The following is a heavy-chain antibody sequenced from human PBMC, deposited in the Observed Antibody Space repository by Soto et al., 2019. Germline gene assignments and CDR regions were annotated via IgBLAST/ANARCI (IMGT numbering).Heavy chain of an antibody. CDR3: ASGAWRGGISNYYYGMDC. Sequence: PSETLSLTCTVSGGSISSSSYYWGWIRQPPGKGLEWIGSIYYSGSTYYNPSLKSRVTISVDTSKNQFSLKLSSVTAADTAVYYCASGAWRGGISNYYYGMDCWGQGTTVTVSS. CDR2: IYYSGST. D-gene: IGHD3-10*01. CDR1: GGSISSSSYY. J-gene: IGHJ6*02. V-gene: IGHV4-39*01.